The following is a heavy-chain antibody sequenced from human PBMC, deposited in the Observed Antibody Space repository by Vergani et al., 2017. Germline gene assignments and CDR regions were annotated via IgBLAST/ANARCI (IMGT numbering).Heavy chain of an antibody. CDR2: ISGHDHRT. Sequence: EVQLLESGGGSVQPGESLRLSCVASGFRFREHGMNWVRQAPGKGLEWVSGISGHDHRTLYADSVKGRFIISRDDSKNTLYLQMNSLRDEDTGVYYCARDLRLLYNRFDPWGQGTLVTVSS. CDR1: GFRFREHG. J-gene: IGHJ5*02. CDR3: ARDLRLLYNRFDP. V-gene: IGHV3-23*01. D-gene: IGHD1-14*01.